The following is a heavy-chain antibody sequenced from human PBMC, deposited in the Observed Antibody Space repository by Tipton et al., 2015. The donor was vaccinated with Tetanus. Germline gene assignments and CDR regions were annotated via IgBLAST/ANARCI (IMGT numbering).Heavy chain of an antibody. CDR3: ARDFRPIFGVAHPFDS. CDR1: GFSVSSNY. CDR2: ISGTGSTI. V-gene: IGHV3-48*02. J-gene: IGHJ5*01. Sequence: QLVQSGGGLIQPGGSLRLSCVVSGFSVSSNYITWVRQAPGKGLEWLSYISGTGSTIDYADSVKGRFTISRDNAKNSLYLQMNGLRDDDTAVYFCARDFRPIFGVAHPFDSWGQGTLVTVSS. D-gene: IGHD3-3*01.